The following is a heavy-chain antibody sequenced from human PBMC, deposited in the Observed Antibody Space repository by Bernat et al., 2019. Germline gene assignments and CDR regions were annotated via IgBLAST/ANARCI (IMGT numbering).Heavy chain of an antibody. CDR1: GFTFSDYH. CDR2: INTDSTYT. CDR3: ARVQSDYFEY. Sequence: QVQLVESGGGSVEPGGSLRLSCAASGFTFSDYHMSWIRQAPGKGLEWISYINTDSTYTRYVDSVKGRFTISRDNAKNSLYLQMNSLRADDTAVYYCARVQSDYFEYWGQGTLVTVFS. J-gene: IGHJ4*02. V-gene: IGHV3-11*05.